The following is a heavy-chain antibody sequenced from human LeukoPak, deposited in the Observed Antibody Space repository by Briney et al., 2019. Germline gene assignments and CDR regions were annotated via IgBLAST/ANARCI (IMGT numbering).Heavy chain of an antibody. Sequence: ASVKVSCKVSGYSLTDLSIHWVRQAPGKGLEWMGGFDPEDGKTIYARKFQGRVAMTEDTSTDTVYMELSSLRSEDTAVYYCATSWISYRSTDWYSDYWGQGTLVTVSS. J-gene: IGHJ4*02. CDR1: GYSLTDLS. CDR3: ATSWISYRSTDWYSDY. D-gene: IGHD2-21*01. CDR2: FDPEDGKT. V-gene: IGHV1-24*01.